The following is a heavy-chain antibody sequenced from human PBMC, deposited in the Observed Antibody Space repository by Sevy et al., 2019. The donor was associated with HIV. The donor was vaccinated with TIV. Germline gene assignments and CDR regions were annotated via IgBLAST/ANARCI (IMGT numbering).Heavy chain of an antibody. D-gene: IGHD3-10*01. CDR3: ARDSMPLVQGIIITPYYYGMDV. CDR2: ISANNGNT. J-gene: IGHJ6*02. V-gene: IGHV1-18*01. CDR1: GYTFTSYG. Sequence: ASVEVSCQASGYTFTSYGISWGRQAPGQGLEWMGWISANNGNTIYAQKLQGRVTMTTDTSTSTAFMELRGLRFDDTAVYYSARDSMPLVQGIIITPYYYGMDVWGQGTTVTVSS.